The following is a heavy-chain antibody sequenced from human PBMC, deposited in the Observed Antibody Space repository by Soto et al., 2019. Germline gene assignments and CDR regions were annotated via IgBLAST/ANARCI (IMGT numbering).Heavy chain of an antibody. D-gene: IGHD3-22*01. V-gene: IGHV4-30-4*01. J-gene: IGHJ2*01. CDR1: GGSINNNDYY. CDR3: ARMSYFYDKWYFDI. Sequence: QLQESGPGLVKPSQTLSLTCSGSGGSINNNDYYWSWIRQTPGKGLEWIGYVYYSGSSDYIPSLTSRLSMSIDKSKNQFHLKLNSVTAADTATYFCARMSYFYDKWYFDIWGRGTLVTVSS. CDR2: VYYSGSS.